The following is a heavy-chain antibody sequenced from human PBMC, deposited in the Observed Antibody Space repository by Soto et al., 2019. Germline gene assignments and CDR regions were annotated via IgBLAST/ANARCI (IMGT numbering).Heavy chain of an antibody. CDR3: AKESLRYFPRLFYGHYFDY. CDR2: ISGSGGST. J-gene: IGHJ4*02. CDR1: GFTFSSYA. V-gene: IGHV3-23*01. D-gene: IGHD3-9*01. Sequence: GGSLRLSCAASGFTFSSYAMSWVRQAPGKGLEWVSAISGSGGSTYYADSVKGRFTISRDNSKNTLYLQMNSLRAEDTAVYYCAKESLRYFPRLFYGHYFDYWGQGTLVTVSS.